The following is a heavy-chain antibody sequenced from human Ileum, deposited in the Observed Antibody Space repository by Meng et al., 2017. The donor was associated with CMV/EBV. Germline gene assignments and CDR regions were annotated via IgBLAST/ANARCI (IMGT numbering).Heavy chain of an antibody. Sequence: YAFTGYYMHWVRQAPGQGLEWMGWINPNSGGTNYAQKFQGRVTMTRDTSITTAYMELSRLRSDDTAVYHCARVLRSLRTTGTTGPGYWGQGTLVTVSS. D-gene: IGHD1-1*01. CDR3: ARVLRSLRTTGTTGPGY. V-gene: IGHV1-2*02. CDR2: INPNSGGT. CDR1: YAFTGYY. J-gene: IGHJ4*02.